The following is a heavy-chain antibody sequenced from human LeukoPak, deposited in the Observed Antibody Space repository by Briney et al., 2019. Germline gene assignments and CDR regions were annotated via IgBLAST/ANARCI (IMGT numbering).Heavy chain of an antibody. J-gene: IGHJ4*02. CDR2: ISGDNVNT. CDR3: ASGESVNYYHDY. D-gene: IGHD7-27*01. V-gene: IGHV1-18*01. Sequence: GASVKVSCKTSGYIFINYGITWVRQAPGQGLEYVGWISGDNVNTYYTQKLQGRVTLTTDTSTSTAYMELRSLSFDDTAVYCCASGESVNYYHDYWGRETRVTVPP. CDR1: GYIFINYG.